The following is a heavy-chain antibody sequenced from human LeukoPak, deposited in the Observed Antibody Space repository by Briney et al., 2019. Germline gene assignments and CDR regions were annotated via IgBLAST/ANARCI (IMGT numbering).Heavy chain of an antibody. V-gene: IGHV4-39*01. CDR2: IYYSGST. CDR1: GGSISSGGYY. D-gene: IGHD6-6*01. CDR3: ASPPYSSSSQGGAFDI. J-gene: IGHJ3*02. Sequence: PSETLSLTCTVSGGSISSGGYYWGWIRQPPGKGLEWIGSIYYSGSTYYNPSLKSRVTISVDTSKNQFSLKLSSVTAADTAVYYCASPPYSSSSQGGAFDIWGQGTMVTVSS.